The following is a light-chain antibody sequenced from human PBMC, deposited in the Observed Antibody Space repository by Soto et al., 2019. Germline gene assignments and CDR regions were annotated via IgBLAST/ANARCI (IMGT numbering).Light chain of an antibody. J-gene: IGKJ1*01. CDR1: QSISSW. CDR3: QQSYSTPPWT. CDR2: DAS. Sequence: DIQMTQSPSTLSASVGDRVNITCRASQSISSWLAWYQQKPGKAPKLLIYDASSLESGVPSRFSGSGSGTDFTLTISSLQPEDFATYYCQQSYSTPPWTFGQGTKVHIK. V-gene: IGKV1-39*01.